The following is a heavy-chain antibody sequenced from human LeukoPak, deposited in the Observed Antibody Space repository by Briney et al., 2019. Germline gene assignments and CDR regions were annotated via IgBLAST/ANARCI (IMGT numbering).Heavy chain of an antibody. V-gene: IGHV3-23*01. CDR3: ARADDVLRFLEWLLYFDY. CDR1: GFPFSSYA. Sequence: GGSLRLSCAASGFPFSSYAMSWVRQAPGKGLEWVSTISNSDDSTYYADSVKGRFTISRDNSENTLFLRMNSLRAEDTAVYYCARADDVLRFLEWLLYFDYWGQGTLVTVSS. D-gene: IGHD3-3*01. CDR2: ISNSDDST. J-gene: IGHJ4*02.